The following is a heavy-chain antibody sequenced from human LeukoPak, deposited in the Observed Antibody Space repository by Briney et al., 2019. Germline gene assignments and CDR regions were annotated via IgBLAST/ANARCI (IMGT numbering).Heavy chain of an antibody. CDR2: MNPNSGNT. CDR1: EYTFTSYD. V-gene: IGHV1-8*01. J-gene: IGHJ3*02. Sequence: ASVKVSCKASEYTFTSYDINWVRQATGQGLEWMGWMNPNSGNTGYAQKFQGRVTMTRNASISTAYMELSSLRSEDTAVYYCARDSRHDAFDIWGQGTMVTVSS. CDR3: ARDSRHDAFDI.